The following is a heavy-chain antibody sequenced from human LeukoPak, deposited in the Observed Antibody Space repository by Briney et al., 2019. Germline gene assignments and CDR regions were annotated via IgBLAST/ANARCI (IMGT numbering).Heavy chain of an antibody. CDR3: ARAHYDFWSGSHLYYLDY. Sequence: ASVKVSCKASGYTFTGYYMHWVRQAPGQGLEWMGWINPNSGGTNYAQKFQGRVTMTRDTSIGTAYMELRSLRSDDTAVYYCARAHYDFWSGSHLYYLDYWGQGTLVTVSS. CDR1: GYTFTGYY. V-gene: IGHV1-2*02. J-gene: IGHJ4*02. CDR2: INPNSGGT. D-gene: IGHD3-3*01.